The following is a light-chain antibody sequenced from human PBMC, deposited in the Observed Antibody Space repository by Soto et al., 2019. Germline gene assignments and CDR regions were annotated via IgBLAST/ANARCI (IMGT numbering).Light chain of an antibody. CDR1: PTISSS. Sequence: DIQMTQSPSTLSGSVGDRVTITCRASPTISSSLAWYQQKKGKGPKLLIYKASTLKSGVPSRFRGRGSGTESTLPISSLQTDDFATYYCQHYNSYSEAFGQGTQV. CDR3: QHYNSYSEA. J-gene: IGKJ1*01. CDR2: KAS. V-gene: IGKV1-5*03.